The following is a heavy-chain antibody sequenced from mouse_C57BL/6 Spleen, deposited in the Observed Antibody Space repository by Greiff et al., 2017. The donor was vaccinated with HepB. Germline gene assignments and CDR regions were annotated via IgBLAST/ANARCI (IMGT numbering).Heavy chain of an antibody. V-gene: IGHV5-2*01. CDR3: ASRSTMITWFAY. Sequence: EAQGVESGGGLVQPGESLKLSCESNEYEFPSHDMSWVRKTPEKRLELVAAINSDGGSTYYPDTMERRFIISRDNTKKTLYLQMSSLRSEDTALYYCASRSTMITWFAYWGQGTLVTVSA. CDR2: INSDGGST. D-gene: IGHD2-4*01. CDR1: EYEFPSHD. J-gene: IGHJ3*01.